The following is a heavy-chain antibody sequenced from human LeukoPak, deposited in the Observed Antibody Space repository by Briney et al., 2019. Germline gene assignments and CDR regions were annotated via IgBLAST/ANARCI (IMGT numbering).Heavy chain of an antibody. J-gene: IGHJ4*02. CDR3: ARHRWLLPELPDYFDY. CDR2: IYYSGST. CDR1: GGSISSYY. V-gene: IGHV4-59*08. D-gene: IGHD2-15*01. Sequence: NPSETLSLTCAVSGGSISSYYWSWIRQPPGKGLEWIGYIYYSGSTNYNPSLKSRVTISVDTSKNQFSLKLSSVTAADTAVYYCARHRWLLPELPDYFDYWGQGTLVTVSS.